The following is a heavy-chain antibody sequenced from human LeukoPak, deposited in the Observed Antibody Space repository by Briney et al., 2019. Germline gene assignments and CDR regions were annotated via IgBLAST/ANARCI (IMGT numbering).Heavy chain of an antibody. J-gene: IGHJ4*02. CDR3: ASQSRGSGSYSDY. CDR1: GGSISSGGYY. CDR2: IYYSGST. Sequence: SQTLSLTCTVSGGSISSGGYYWGWIRQHPGKGLEWIGSIYYSGSTYYNASLKSRVTISEDTSKNQFSLKLSSVTAADTAVYYCASQSRGSGSYSDYWGQGTLVTVSS. V-gene: IGHV4-31*03. D-gene: IGHD3-10*01.